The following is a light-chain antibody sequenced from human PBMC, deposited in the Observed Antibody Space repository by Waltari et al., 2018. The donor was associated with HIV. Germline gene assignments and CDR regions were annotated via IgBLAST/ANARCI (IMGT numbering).Light chain of an antibody. CDR1: QSAATN. V-gene: IGKV3-15*01. Sequence: EILMTQSPATLAVSPGDRATLSCKASQSAATNIAWYQQKPGQPIIILIYGAGTTATGVSGRFSGSGSGTDFTLTINNLQSDDSAVYFCQQYNSSPTFGQGTKVEV. CDR2: GAG. J-gene: IGKJ2*01. CDR3: QQYNSSPT.